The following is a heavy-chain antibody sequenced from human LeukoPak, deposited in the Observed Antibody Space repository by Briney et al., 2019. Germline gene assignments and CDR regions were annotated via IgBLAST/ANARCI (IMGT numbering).Heavy chain of an antibody. CDR2: FDPEDGET. V-gene: IGHV1-24*01. CDR1: GYTLTELS. Sequence: ASVKVSCKVSGYTLTELSMHWVRQAPGKGLEWMGGFDPEDGETIYAQKFQGRVTMTEDTSTDTAYTELSSLRSEDTAVYYCATTPPRYCSGGSCYSDAFDIWGQGTMVTVSS. D-gene: IGHD2-15*01. CDR3: ATTPPRYCSGGSCYSDAFDI. J-gene: IGHJ3*02.